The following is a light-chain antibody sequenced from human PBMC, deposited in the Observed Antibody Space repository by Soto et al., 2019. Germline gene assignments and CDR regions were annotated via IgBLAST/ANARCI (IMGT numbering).Light chain of an antibody. CDR2: YDS. CDR3: QVWDSSSPWV. V-gene: IGLV3-21*04. J-gene: IGLJ3*02. CDR1: NIGSKS. Sequence: SYELTQPPSVSVAPGKTARITCGGNNIGSKSVHWYQQKPGQAPVLVIYYDSDRPSGIPERFSGSNSGNTATLTISRVEAGDEADYYCQVWDSSSPWVFGGGTTLTVL.